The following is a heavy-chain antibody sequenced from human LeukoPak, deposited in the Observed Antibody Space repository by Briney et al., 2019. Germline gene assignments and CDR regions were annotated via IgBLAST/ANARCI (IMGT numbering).Heavy chain of an antibody. J-gene: IGHJ4*02. Sequence: GGSLRLSCAASRFTFSSYSMNWLRQAPGKGLESVSSISSSSSYIYYADSVKGRFTISRDNARNSLYLQMNSLRAEDTAVYYCARGGITIFGVVINPFDYWGQGTLVTVSS. CDR1: RFTFSSYS. CDR2: ISSSSSYI. D-gene: IGHD3-3*01. V-gene: IGHV3-21*01. CDR3: ARGGITIFGVVINPFDY.